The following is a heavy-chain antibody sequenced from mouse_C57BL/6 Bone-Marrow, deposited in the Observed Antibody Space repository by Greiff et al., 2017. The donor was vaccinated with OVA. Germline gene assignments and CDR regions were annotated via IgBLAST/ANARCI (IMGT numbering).Heavy chain of an antibody. Sequence: VQLQQSGTVLARPGASVKMSCKTSGYTFTSYWMHWVNQRPGQGLEWIGAISPGNSDTSYNQKFKGKAKLTAVTSASTAHMGLSSLTNEDSAGYYGTTTSYYYGSGGFAYWGQGALGTVSA. D-gene: IGHD1-1*01. CDR2: ISPGNSDT. J-gene: IGHJ3*01. CDR1: GYTFTSYW. V-gene: IGHV1-5*01. CDR3: TTTSYYYGSGGFAY.